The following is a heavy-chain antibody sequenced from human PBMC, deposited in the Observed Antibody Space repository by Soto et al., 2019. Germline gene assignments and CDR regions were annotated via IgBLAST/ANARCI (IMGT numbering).Heavy chain of an antibody. Sequence: ASVKVSCKVSGYTLTELSMHWVRQAPGKGLEWMGGFDPEDGETIYAQKFQGRVTMTEDTSTDTAYMELSSLRSEDTAVYYCATAGYCSGGSCYLFDYWGQGTLVTVSS. CDR1: GYTLTELS. D-gene: IGHD2-15*01. CDR2: FDPEDGET. V-gene: IGHV1-24*01. CDR3: ATAGYCSGGSCYLFDY. J-gene: IGHJ4*02.